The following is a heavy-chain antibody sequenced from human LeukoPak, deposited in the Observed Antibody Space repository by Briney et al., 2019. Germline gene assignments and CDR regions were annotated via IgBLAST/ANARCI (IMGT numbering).Heavy chain of an antibody. CDR3: ARVYPYYYDSSGYGAGYWFDP. D-gene: IGHD3-22*01. CDR1: GYTFTSYD. CDR2: MNPNSGNT. J-gene: IGHJ5*02. Sequence: ASVKVSCKASGYTFTSYDINWVRQATGQGLEWMGWMNPNSGNTGYAQKFQGRVTMTRNTSISTAYMELSSLRSEDTAVYYCARVYPYYYDSSGYGAGYWFDPWGQGTLVTVSS. V-gene: IGHV1-8*01.